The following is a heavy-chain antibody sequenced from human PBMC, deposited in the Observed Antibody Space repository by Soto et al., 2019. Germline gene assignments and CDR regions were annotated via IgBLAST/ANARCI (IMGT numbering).Heavy chain of an antibody. CDR2: IYTSGST. V-gene: IGHV4-4*07. CDR3: ARDLKFGPADY. CDR1: GGSSSSYY. D-gene: IGHD2-2*01. Sequence: SQTLCLTCTVSGGSSSSYYWTWIRQPSGKGLEWIGRIYTSGSTNYNPSLKSRVTMSVDTSKNQFSLKLSSVTAADTAVYYCARDLKFGPADYWGQGAQVTVSS. J-gene: IGHJ4*02.